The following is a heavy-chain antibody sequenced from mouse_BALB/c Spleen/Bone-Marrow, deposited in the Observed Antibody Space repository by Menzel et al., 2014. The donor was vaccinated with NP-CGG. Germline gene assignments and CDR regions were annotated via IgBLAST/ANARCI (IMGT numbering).Heavy chain of an antibody. D-gene: IGHD1-1*01. CDR1: GFNIKDTY. CDR3: AAYYYGSSCGFAY. J-gene: IGHJ3*01. V-gene: IGHV14-3*02. CDR2: IDPANGNT. Sequence: VQLQQPGAELVKPGASVKLSCTASGFNIKDTYVHWVKQRPEQGLEWIGRIDPANGNTKYDPKFQGKATITADTSSNTAYLQLSSLTSEDTAVYYCAAYYYGSSCGFAYWGQGTLVTVSA.